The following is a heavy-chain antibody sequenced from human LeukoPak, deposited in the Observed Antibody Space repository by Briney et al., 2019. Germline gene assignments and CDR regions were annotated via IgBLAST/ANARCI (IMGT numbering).Heavy chain of an antibody. CDR1: GFIFNIYA. CDR3: ARDRNWGSRNWYLDL. V-gene: IGHV3-23*01. J-gene: IGHJ2*01. Sequence: GGSLRLSCAASGFIFNIYAMSWVRQTPGKGLEWVSAITGNGDSTYYADSVKGRFTISRDNSKNTLRLQMNNLRAEDTAVYYCARDRNWGSRNWYLDLWGRGTLVTVSS. CDR2: ITGNGDST. D-gene: IGHD7-27*01.